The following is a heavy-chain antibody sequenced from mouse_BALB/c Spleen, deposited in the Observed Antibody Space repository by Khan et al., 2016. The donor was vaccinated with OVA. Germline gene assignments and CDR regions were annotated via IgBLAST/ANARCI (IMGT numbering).Heavy chain of an antibody. Sequence: DVALVESGGGLVTPGGSLKLSCAASGFSFSDYYMYWIRQNPSKSLEWVATISDGGGSTYYLDSAKGRFTISRDNAKSNLNQQRSSLKSEDTAIDYCARAGYGGFGYWGQGTLVTVSA. V-gene: IGHV5-4*02. CDR2: ISDGGGST. CDR3: ARAGYGGFGY. D-gene: IGHD1-1*02. CDR1: GFSFSDYY. J-gene: IGHJ3*01.